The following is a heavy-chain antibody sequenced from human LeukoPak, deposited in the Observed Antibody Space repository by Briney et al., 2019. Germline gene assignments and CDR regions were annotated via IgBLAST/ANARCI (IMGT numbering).Heavy chain of an antibody. CDR1: GFTLTYYA. Sequence: PGGSLRLSCAASGFTLTYYAMHWVRQAPGKGLEWVAVTSYVGNKKYYADSVKGRFTISRDSSKNTLYLQMSSLRAEDTAVYYCARSSYDYGGIEGPFDYWGQGTLVTVSS. CDR2: TSYVGNKK. J-gene: IGHJ4*02. V-gene: IGHV3-30*15. D-gene: IGHD4-23*01. CDR3: ARSSYDYGGIEGPFDY.